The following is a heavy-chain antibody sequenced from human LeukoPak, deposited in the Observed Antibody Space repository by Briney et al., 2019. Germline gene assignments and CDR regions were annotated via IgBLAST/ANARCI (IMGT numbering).Heavy chain of an antibody. D-gene: IGHD3-22*01. CDR1: GFTFSDYY. CDR3: AREHRYYYDSSGYDY. CDR2: ISSSGSTI. J-gene: IGHJ4*02. V-gene: IGHV3-11*04. Sequence: GGSLRLSCAASGFTFSDYYMSWIRQAPGKGLEWVSYISSSGSTIYYADSVKGRFTISRDNAKNSLYLQMNSLRAEDTAVYYCAREHRYYYDSSGYDYWGQGTLVTVSS.